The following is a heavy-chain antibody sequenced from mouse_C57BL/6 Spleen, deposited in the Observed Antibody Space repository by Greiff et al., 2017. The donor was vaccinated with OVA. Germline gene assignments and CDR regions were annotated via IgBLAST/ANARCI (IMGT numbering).Heavy chain of an antibody. V-gene: IGHV1-80*01. J-gene: IGHJ2*01. CDR3: ARPDYGSSYYFDY. D-gene: IGHD1-1*01. CDR1: GYAFSSYW. Sequence: QVQLQQSGAELVNPGASVKISCKASGYAFSSYWMNWVKQRPGKGLEWIGQIYPGDGDTNYNGKFKGKATLTADKSSSTAYMQLSSLTSEDSAVYFCARPDYGSSYYFDYWGQGTTLTVSS. CDR2: IYPGDGDT.